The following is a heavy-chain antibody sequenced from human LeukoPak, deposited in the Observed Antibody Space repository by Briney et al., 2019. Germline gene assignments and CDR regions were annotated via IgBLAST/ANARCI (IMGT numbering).Heavy chain of an antibody. J-gene: IGHJ4*02. CDR2: IYYSGST. Sequence: PSETLSLTCTVSGGSISSYYWSWIRQPPGKGLEWIAYIYYSGSTNYNPSLESRVTISVDTSKNQFSLKLSSVTAADTAVYYCAATGTTSMFDYWGQGTLVTVSS. D-gene: IGHD1-1*01. V-gene: IGHV4-59*01. CDR3: AATGTTSMFDY. CDR1: GGSISSYY.